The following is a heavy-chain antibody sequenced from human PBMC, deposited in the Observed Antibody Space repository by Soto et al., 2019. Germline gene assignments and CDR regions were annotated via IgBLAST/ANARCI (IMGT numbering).Heavy chain of an antibody. CDR3: ATGSIKIVPTVRGNFAGVPYFDH. J-gene: IGHJ4*02. V-gene: IGHV4-59*01. Sequence: SETLSLTCTLSGDSIDTYYWSWIRQAPGKGLEWIAYLSYSGISKYNPSLESRVIVSIDTSKSQISLKVTSLTTADTAVYYCATGSIKIVPTVRGNFAGVPYFDHWGQGDLVTVSS. D-gene: IGHD3-10*01. CDR1: GDSIDTYY. CDR2: LSYSGIS.